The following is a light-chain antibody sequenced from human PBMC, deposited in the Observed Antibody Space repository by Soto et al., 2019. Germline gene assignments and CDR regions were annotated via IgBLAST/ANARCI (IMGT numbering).Light chain of an antibody. J-gene: IGKJ4*01. CDR1: QGISSY. Sequence: DIQLTQSPSFLSASVGDRVTITCRASQGISSYLAWYQQKPGQAPKLLIYAASTLQSGVPSRFSGSGSGTEFTLTSSSLQPEDFATDYCQQLKSYPLTFGGGTKVEIK. V-gene: IGKV1-9*01. CDR2: AAS. CDR3: QQLKSYPLT.